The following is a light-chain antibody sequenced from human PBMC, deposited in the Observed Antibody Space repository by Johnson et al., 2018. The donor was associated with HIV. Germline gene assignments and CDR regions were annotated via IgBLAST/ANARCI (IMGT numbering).Light chain of an antibody. CDR2: ENN. CDR1: SSNIGNNY. J-gene: IGLJ1*01. Sequence: QSVLTQPPSVSAAPGQKVTISCSGSSSNIGNNYVSWYQQLPGTAPNLLIYENNKRPSGIPDRFSGSKSGTSPTLGINGLQTGDEADYYCGTWDSSLSKVFGTATKVTVL. CDR3: GTWDSSLSKV. V-gene: IGLV1-51*02.